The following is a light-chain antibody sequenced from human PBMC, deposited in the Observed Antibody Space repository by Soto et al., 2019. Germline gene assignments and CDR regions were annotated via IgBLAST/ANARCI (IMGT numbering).Light chain of an antibody. CDR2: QDG. V-gene: IGLV3-1*01. J-gene: IGLJ3*02. CDR3: QAWDSGTVV. CDR1: NLGNKY. Sequence: SYELTQPPSVSVSPGQTASVTCSGDNLGNKYVSWYQQKSGQSPVLVIYQDGRRPSGIPERFSGSNSGNTATLTISGTQPMDEADYYCQAWDSGTVVFGGGTKVTVL.